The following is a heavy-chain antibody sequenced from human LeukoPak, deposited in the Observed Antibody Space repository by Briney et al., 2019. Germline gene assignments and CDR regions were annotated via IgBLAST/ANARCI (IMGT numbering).Heavy chain of an antibody. CDR1: GFTFDDYA. Sequence: PGGSLRLSCAASGFTFDDYAMHWVRQAPGKGLEWVSYISSSGSTIYYADSVKGRFTISRDNAKNSLYLQMNSLRAEDTAVYYCAGEGYYDSSGYYPHWGQGTLVTVSS. J-gene: IGHJ4*02. V-gene: IGHV3-48*03. CDR2: ISSSGSTI. CDR3: AGEGYYDSSGYYPH. D-gene: IGHD3-22*01.